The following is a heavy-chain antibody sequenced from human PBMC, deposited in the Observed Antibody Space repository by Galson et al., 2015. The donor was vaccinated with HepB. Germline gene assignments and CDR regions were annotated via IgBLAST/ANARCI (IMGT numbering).Heavy chain of an antibody. J-gene: IGHJ4*02. CDR1: GFTFSSYS. CDR3: ASDVSIAVACPSFDY. V-gene: IGHV3-21*01. CDR2: ISSSSSYI. D-gene: IGHD6-19*01. Sequence: SLRLSCAASGFTFSSYSMNWVRQAPGKGLEWVSSISSSSSYIYYADSVKGRFTISRDNAKNSLYLQMNSLRAEDTAVYYCASDVSIAVACPSFDYWGQVTLVTVSS.